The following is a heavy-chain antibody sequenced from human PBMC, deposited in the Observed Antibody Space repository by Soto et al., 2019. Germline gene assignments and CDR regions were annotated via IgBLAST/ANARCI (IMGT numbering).Heavy chain of an antibody. Sequence: SETLSLTATGSGGSGSSGSYYWSWIRQTPGKGLEWIGYIYYSGSTNYNPSLKSRVTISVDTSKNQFSLKLSSVTAADTAVYYCARSRPAFDYWGQGTMVTVSS. V-gene: IGHV4-61*01. CDR2: IYYSGST. J-gene: IGHJ4*02. CDR3: ARSRPAFDY. CDR1: GGSGSSGSYY.